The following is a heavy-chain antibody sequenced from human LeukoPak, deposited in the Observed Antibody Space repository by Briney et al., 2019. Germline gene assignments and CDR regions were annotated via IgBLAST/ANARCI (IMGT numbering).Heavy chain of an antibody. J-gene: IGHJ4*02. Sequence: SETLSLTCAVYGGSFSGYYWSWIRQPPGKGLEWIGEINHSGSTNYNPSLKSRVTISVDTSKNQFSLKLSSVTAADTAVYYCASTTVRGVYWGQGTLVTVSS. CDR1: GGSFSGYY. CDR2: INHSGST. CDR3: ASTTVRGVY. V-gene: IGHV4-34*01. D-gene: IGHD3-10*01.